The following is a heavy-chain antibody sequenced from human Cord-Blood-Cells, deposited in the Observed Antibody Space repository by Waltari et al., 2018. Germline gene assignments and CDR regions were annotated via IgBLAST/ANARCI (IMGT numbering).Heavy chain of an antibody. J-gene: IGHJ4*02. CDR2: ISWNSGSR. CDR3: AKGLRFLEWLSQSFDY. Sequence: DVHRVESGGGWVQPGRSLRPSCAASGSTFDVYAIPWVRPVPGKGLEWVSGISWNSGSRGYADSVKGRFTISRDNAKNSLYLQMNSLRAEDTALYYCAKGLRFLEWLSQSFDYWGQGTLVTVSS. CDR1: GSTFDVYA. D-gene: IGHD3-3*01. V-gene: IGHV3-9*01.